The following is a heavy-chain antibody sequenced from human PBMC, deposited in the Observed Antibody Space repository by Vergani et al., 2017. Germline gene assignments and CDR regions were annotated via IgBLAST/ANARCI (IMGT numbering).Heavy chain of an antibody. Sequence: QVQLQESGPGLVKPSQTLSLTCTVSGGSISSGGYYWSWIRQHPGKGLEWIGYIYYRWSTYYTLSLKSRVTISVDTSKNQFSLKLSSVTAADTAVYSCARGLLSIAAAGTLFDPWSQGPLVTVSS. V-gene: IGHV4-31*03. D-gene: IGHD6-13*01. CDR3: ARGLLSIAAAGTLFDP. CDR2: IYYRWST. CDR1: GGSISSGGYY. J-gene: IGHJ5*01.